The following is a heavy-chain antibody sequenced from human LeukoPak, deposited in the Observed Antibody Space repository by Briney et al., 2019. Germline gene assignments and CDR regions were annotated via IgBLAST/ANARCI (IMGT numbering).Heavy chain of an antibody. V-gene: IGHV4-59*01. CDR1: GGSISSYN. J-gene: IGHJ3*02. Sequence: SQTLSLTCTVSGGSISSYNCSWIRQPPCKALDLIGYIYYSWSTNYNPSLTSRVTISVNTSKNQSSLKLSSVPASDTAVYYCARGTGYGEYLVPFDIWGQGTLVIVSS. D-gene: IGHD4-17*01. CDR3: ARGTGYGEYLVPFDI. CDR2: IYYSWST.